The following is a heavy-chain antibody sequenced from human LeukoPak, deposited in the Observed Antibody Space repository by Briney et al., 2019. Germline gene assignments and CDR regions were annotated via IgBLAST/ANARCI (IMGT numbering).Heavy chain of an antibody. CDR2: ISNGGGGST. J-gene: IGHJ4*02. Sequence: GGSLRLSCAASGFTFSSYSMNWVRQAPGKGLEWVSGISNGGGGSTYYADSLKGRFTISRDNSKNTLYLQINSLRAEDTAVYYCARFDAVTATLFDYWGQGTLVTVSS. CDR1: GFTFSSYS. V-gene: IGHV3-23*01. D-gene: IGHD2-21*02. CDR3: ARFDAVTATLFDY.